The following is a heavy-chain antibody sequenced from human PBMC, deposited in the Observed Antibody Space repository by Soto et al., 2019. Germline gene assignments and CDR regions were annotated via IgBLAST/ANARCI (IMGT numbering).Heavy chain of an antibody. D-gene: IGHD3-9*01. CDR1: GFTFSSYA. CDR2: ISGSGGST. V-gene: IGHV3-23*01. Sequence: GGSLRLSCAASGFTFSSYAMSWVRQAPGKGLEWVSAISGSGGSTYYADSVKGRFTISRDNSRNTLYLQMNSLRAEDTAVYYCAKDGNPIPYLTGYYRLGWFDPWGQGTLVTVSS. CDR3: AKDGNPIPYLTGYYRLGWFDP. J-gene: IGHJ5*02.